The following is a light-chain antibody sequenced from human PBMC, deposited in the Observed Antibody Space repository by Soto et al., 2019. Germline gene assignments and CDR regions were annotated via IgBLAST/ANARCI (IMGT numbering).Light chain of an antibody. CDR3: QQYYSTPRT. V-gene: IGKV4-1*01. Sequence: DIVMTQSPDSLAVSLGERATINCKSSQSVIHTSNNKSYLAWYQQKPGQPPELLLYWASARESGVPDRFSGSGPGTDFTLTISSLQAADVAVYYCQQYYSTPRTFGQGTKVDIK. J-gene: IGKJ2*01. CDR2: WAS. CDR1: QSVIHTSNNKSY.